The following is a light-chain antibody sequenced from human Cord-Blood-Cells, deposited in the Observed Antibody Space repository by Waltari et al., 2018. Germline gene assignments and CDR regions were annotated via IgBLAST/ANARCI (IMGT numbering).Light chain of an antibody. CDR1: SSDVGSYNR. J-gene: IGLJ2*01. Sequence: QSALTQPPSVSGSPGQSVTISCTGTSSDVGSYNRVSWYQQPPGTAPKLMICEVSKRPSGVPDRFSGSKSGNTASLTISGLQAEDEADYYCSSYTSSSTLVFGGGTKLTVL. CDR3: SSYTSSSTLV. CDR2: EVS. V-gene: IGLV2-18*02.